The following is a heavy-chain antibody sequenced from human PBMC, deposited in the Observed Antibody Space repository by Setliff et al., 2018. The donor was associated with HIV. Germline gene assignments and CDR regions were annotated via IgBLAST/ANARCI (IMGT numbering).Heavy chain of an antibody. CDR1: GYSISSGYY. CDR3: ARDASYSGSYYERAFDI. CDR2: FYPSGST. V-gene: IGHV4-38-2*02. Sequence: SETLSLTCTVSGYSISSGYYWGWVRQPPGKGLDWIGSFYPSGSTYYSPSLQGRVTISVDTSKNQLSLKLSSVTAADTAVYFCARDASYSGSYYERAFDIWGQGTMVTVSS. D-gene: IGHD1-26*01. J-gene: IGHJ3*02.